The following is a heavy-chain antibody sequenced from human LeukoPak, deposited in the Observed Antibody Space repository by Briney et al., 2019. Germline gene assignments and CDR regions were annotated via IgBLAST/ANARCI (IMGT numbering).Heavy chain of an antibody. J-gene: IGHJ4*02. Sequence: SGTLSLTCAVYGGSFSGYYWSWIRQPPGKGLEWIGEINHSGSTNYNPSLKSRVTISVDTSKNQFSLKLSSVTAADTAVYYCALYSYGPNYFDYWGQGTLVTVSS. V-gene: IGHV4-34*01. CDR1: GGSFSGYY. D-gene: IGHD5-18*01. CDR3: ALYSYGPNYFDY. CDR2: INHSGST.